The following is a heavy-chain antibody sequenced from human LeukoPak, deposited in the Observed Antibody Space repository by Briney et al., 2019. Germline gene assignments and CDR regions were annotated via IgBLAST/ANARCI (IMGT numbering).Heavy chain of an antibody. D-gene: IGHD1-14*01. CDR3: ARGHRAISAYNWFDP. J-gene: IGHJ5*02. CDR2: ISSSGSTI. CDR1: GFTFSSYE. Sequence: GGSLRLSCAASGFTFSSYEMNWVRQAPGKGLEWVSYISSSGSTIYYADSVKGRFTISRDNAKNSLYLQMDSLRAEDTAVYYCARGHRAISAYNWFDPWGQGTLVTVSS. V-gene: IGHV3-48*03.